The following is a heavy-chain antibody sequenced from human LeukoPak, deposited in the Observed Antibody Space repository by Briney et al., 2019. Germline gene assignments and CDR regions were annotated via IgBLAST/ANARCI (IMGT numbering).Heavy chain of an antibody. J-gene: IGHJ5*02. V-gene: IGHV1-46*01. CDR1: GGTFSSYA. CDR2: INPSGGST. Sequence: ASVKVSCKASGGTFSSYAISWVRQAPGQGLEWMGIINPSGGSTSYAQKFQGRVTMTRDTSTSTVYMELSSLRSEDTAVYYCAVVPAAMGDWFDPWGQGTLVTVSS. CDR3: AVVPAAMGDWFDP. D-gene: IGHD2-2*01.